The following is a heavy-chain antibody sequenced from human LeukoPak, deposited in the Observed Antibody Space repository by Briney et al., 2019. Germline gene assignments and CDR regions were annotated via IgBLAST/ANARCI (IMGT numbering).Heavy chain of an antibody. Sequence: SETLSLTCTVSGYSISSGFYWGWIRQPPGKGLEWIGNVYHGGSSYYNPSLNSRVTISVDTSKNQFSLNLYSVTAADTAVYYCARRVGSSDCFDYWGQGTLVTVSS. CDR1: GYSISSGFY. J-gene: IGHJ4*02. V-gene: IGHV4-38-2*02. CDR3: ARRVGSSDCFDY. CDR2: VYHGGSS. D-gene: IGHD6-6*01.